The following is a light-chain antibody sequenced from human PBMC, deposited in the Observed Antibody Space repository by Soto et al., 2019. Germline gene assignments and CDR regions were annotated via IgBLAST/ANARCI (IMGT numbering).Light chain of an antibody. Sequence: DIQMTQSPSSLSVFVGDRATITCRASQGISNYLAWYQQKPGKAPKLLIYAASTLQSGVPSRFSGSGSGTDFTLTISRLQPEDVANYYCQKYSRSPFTFGPGTKVNIK. V-gene: IGKV1-27*01. CDR3: QKYSRSPFT. CDR2: AAS. CDR1: QGISNY. J-gene: IGKJ3*01.